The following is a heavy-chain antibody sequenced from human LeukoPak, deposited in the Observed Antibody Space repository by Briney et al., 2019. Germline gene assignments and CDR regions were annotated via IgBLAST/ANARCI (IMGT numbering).Heavy chain of an antibody. CDR3: ARDRRAFDI. CDR1: GYTFTSYY. Sequence: ASVKVSCKASGYTFTSYYMHWVRQAPGQGLEWMGIINPSGGSTSYAQKFQGRVTITRDTSASTAYMELSSLRSEDTAVYYCARDRRAFDIWGQGTMVTVSS. J-gene: IGHJ3*02. V-gene: IGHV1-46*01. CDR2: INPSGGST.